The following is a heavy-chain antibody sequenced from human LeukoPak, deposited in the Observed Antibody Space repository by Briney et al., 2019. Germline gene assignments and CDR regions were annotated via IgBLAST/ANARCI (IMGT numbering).Heavy chain of an antibody. Sequence: GGSLRLSCAASRFTFNTYWMHWVCQAPGKGLVWVSRIDSDGYSTAYADSVKGRFTISRDNAKNSLYLQMNSLRAEDTAVYYCARVEDYDILTGFDYWGQGTLVTVSS. J-gene: IGHJ4*02. CDR2: IDSDGYST. V-gene: IGHV3-74*01. CDR3: ARVEDYDILTGFDY. CDR1: RFTFNTYW. D-gene: IGHD3-9*01.